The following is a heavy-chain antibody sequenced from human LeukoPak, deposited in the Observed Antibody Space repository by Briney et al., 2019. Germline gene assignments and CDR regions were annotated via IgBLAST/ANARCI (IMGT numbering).Heavy chain of an antibody. CDR3: ARTESSGYSGYDSYFDY. Sequence: GGSLRLSCAASGFTFSSYWMHWVRQAPGKGLVWVSRINTDGSSTSYADSVKGRFTISRDNAKNTLYLQMNSLRAEDMAVYYCARTESSGYSGYDSYFDYWGQGTLVTVSS. D-gene: IGHD5-12*01. CDR1: GFTFSSYW. V-gene: IGHV3-74*01. CDR2: INTDGSST. J-gene: IGHJ4*02.